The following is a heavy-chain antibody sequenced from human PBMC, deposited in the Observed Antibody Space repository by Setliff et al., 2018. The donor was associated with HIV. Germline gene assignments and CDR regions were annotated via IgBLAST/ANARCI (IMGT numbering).Heavy chain of an antibody. CDR1: GYSISSDYC. V-gene: IGHV4-38-2*01. J-gene: IGHJ4*02. CDR2: VYHRGET. CDR3: TRRDVSPLWFGQFDY. D-gene: IGHD3-10*01. Sequence: SETLSLTCGVSGYSISSDYCWGWIRQPPGKGLEWIGSVYHRGETYYKPSLKGRATISIDSFKSQISLNLTSVTAADTAVYYCTRRDVSPLWFGQFDYWGQGILVTAPQ.